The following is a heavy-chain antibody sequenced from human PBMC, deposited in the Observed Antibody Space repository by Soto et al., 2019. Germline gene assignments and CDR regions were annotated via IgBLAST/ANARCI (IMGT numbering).Heavy chain of an antibody. Sequence: PSETLSLTCAVYGGSFSGYYWSWIRDPPGKGLEWIGEINHGASTNDNPSLKSRVTISVDTSKNQFSLKLSSVTAADTAVYYCASLGTGYYYYYGMDVWGQGTTVTVSS. V-gene: IGHV4-34*01. J-gene: IGHJ6*02. CDR2: INHGAST. CDR3: ASLGTGYYYYYGMDV. CDR1: GGSFSGYY. D-gene: IGHD3-9*01.